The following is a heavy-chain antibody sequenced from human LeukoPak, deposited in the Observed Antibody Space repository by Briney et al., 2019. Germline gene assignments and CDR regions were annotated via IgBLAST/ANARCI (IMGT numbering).Heavy chain of an antibody. D-gene: IGHD3-16*01. Sequence: GGSLRLSCAASGFNFKNYDFHWVRQTAGKRLEWVSGIGTVTDTFYLDSVEGRFTISRENAKNSFYLQMNGLRAGDTAVYYCARGWGGHGRSWGALDFWGQGILVTVSS. CDR1: GFNFKNYD. V-gene: IGHV3-13*01. CDR2: IGTVTDT. CDR3: ARGWGGHGRSWGALDF. J-gene: IGHJ4*02.